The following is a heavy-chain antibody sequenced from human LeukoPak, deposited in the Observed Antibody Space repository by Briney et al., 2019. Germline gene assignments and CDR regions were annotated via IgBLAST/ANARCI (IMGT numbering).Heavy chain of an antibody. J-gene: IGHJ4*02. Sequence: GGSLRLSCAASGFPFSVYSMNWVRQAPGKGLEWVAIISYDGSNKYYADSVKGRFTISRDNSKNTLYLQMNSLRAEDTAVYYCAKVLAAAGSPFDYWGQGTLVTVSS. D-gene: IGHD6-13*01. CDR1: GFPFSVYS. CDR3: AKVLAAAGSPFDY. CDR2: ISYDGSNK. V-gene: IGHV3-30*18.